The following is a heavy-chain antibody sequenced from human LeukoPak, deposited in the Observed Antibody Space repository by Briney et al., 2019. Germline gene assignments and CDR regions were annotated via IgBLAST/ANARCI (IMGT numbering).Heavy chain of an antibody. CDR3: ARGLELYSSGWHDAFDI. Sequence: SETLSLTCTVSGGSVRSYFWSWIRRPPGKGLEWIGYIDDNGITNYSPFLKSQVNISIDKSKNQFSLKLSSVTAADTAVYYCARGLELYSSGWHDAFDIWGQGTMVTVSS. D-gene: IGHD6-19*01. CDR2: IDDNGIT. J-gene: IGHJ3*02. V-gene: IGHV4-59*02. CDR1: GGSVRSYF.